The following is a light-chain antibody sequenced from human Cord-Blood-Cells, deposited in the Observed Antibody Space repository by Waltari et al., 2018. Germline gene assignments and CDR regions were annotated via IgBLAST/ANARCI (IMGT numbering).Light chain of an antibody. CDR1: SSDVGGYNH. Sequence: QSALTQPASVSAAPGQSITISCTGTSSDVGGYNHVSWYQQHPGKAPKLMIYDVSNRPSGFSKRFSVSKSGNTASLTISGLQAEDEADYYCSSYTSSSTVVFGGGTKLTVL. CDR2: DVS. J-gene: IGLJ2*01. V-gene: IGLV2-14*01. CDR3: SSYTSSSTVV.